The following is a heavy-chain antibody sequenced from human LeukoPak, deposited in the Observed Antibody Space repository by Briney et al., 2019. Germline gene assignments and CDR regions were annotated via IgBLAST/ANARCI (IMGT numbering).Heavy chain of an antibody. D-gene: IGHD2-2*01. Sequence: PGGSLRLSCAASGFTFSSYGMHWVRQAPGKGLEWVAVISYDGSNKYYADSVKGRFTISGDNSKNTLYLQMNSLRAEDTAVYYCAREGVPAAIIDYWGQGTLVTVS. V-gene: IGHV3-30*03. CDR3: AREGVPAAIIDY. CDR1: GFTFSSYG. CDR2: ISYDGSNK. J-gene: IGHJ4*02.